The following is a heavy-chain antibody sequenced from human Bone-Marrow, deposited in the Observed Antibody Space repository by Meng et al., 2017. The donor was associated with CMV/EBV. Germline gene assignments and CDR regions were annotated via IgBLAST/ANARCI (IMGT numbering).Heavy chain of an antibody. CDR2: IIPIFGTA. V-gene: IGHV1-69*01. CDR1: EGTFSSYA. D-gene: IGHD6-13*01. J-gene: IGHJ4*02. CDR3: ARLGAARD. Sequence: HVELGRSGAKVKKPGSSVKVSCKAFEGTFSSYAISWVRQAPGQGLEWMGGIIPIFGTANYAQKFQGRVTITADESTSTAYMELSSLRSEDTAVYYCARLGAARDWGQGTLVTVSS.